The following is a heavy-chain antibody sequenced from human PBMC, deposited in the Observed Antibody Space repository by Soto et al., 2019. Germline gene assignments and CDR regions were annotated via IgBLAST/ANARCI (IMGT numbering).Heavy chain of an antibody. CDR1: GYSFTAYH. V-gene: IGHV1-2*04. CDR3: ARGDSTDCSNGVCSFFYNHDMDV. CDR2: INPKSGGT. D-gene: IGHD2-8*01. J-gene: IGHJ6*02. Sequence: QVQLVQSGAEVKKPGASVKVSCKAYGYSFTAYHIHWVRQAPGQGLEWLGRINPKSGGTSTAQKFQGWVTMTTDTSISTASMERTRLTSDDTAIYYCARGDSTDCSNGVCSFFYNHDMDVWCQGTTVTVSS.